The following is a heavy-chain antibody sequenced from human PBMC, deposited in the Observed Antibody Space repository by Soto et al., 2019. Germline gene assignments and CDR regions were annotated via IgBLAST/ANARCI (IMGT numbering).Heavy chain of an antibody. Sequence: QVQLVQSGAEVKKPGSSVKVSCKASGGTFSSYAISWVRQAPGQGLEWMGGIIPIFGTANCAQKFQGRVTITADESTSTAYMELSSLRSEDTAVYYCARDKGKGRDSCGGYGGLDYWGQGTLVTVSS. D-gene: IGHD6-19*01. CDR3: ARDKGKGRDSCGGYGGLDY. V-gene: IGHV1-69*01. CDR2: IIPIFGTA. CDR1: GGTFSSYA. J-gene: IGHJ4*02.